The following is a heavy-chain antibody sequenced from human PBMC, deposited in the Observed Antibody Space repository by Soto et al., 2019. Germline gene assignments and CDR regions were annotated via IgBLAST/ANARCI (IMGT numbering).Heavy chain of an antibody. CDR2: IFPRDFDV. Sequence: GYTSTNFLFVGVRKMPGGGLEWLGLIFPRDFDVRYRPSFEGQVTISADRSTDTAFLQWRSMEASDSALYFCARLVSLLQPIDSWGQGTPVTVSS. V-gene: IGHV5-51*01. CDR3: ARLVSLLQPIDS. J-gene: IGHJ5*01. D-gene: IGHD4-4*01. CDR1: GYTSTNFL.